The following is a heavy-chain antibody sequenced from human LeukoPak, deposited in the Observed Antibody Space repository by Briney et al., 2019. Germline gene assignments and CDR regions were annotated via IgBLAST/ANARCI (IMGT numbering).Heavy chain of an antibody. CDR3: ARGVSVMGLAAAYDIDAFDI. D-gene: IGHD6-13*01. Sequence: PGGSLRLSCAASGFTFSSYAMSWGRQAPGKGLEGVSAISGSGGSTYYADSLKGRFPLYRDHSKNTLYLQMNRLRAEDTAVYYCARGVSVMGLAAAYDIDAFDIWRQGTMVSVCS. CDR1: GFTFSSYA. V-gene: IGHV3-23*01. CDR2: ISGSGGST. J-gene: IGHJ3*02.